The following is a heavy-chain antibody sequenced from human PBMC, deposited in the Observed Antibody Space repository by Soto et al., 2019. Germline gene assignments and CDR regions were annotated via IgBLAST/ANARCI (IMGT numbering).Heavy chain of an antibody. V-gene: IGHV3-23*01. Sequence: GGSLRLSCAASGFTFSSYAMSWVRQAPGKGLEWVSVISGSGSSTYYADSVKGRFTISRDNPKNTLYLQMNSLRAEDTAVYYCASAAREYYYYGMDVWGQGTTVTVSS. CDR1: GFTFSSYA. CDR3: ASAAREYYYYGMDV. J-gene: IGHJ6*02. CDR2: ISGSGSST.